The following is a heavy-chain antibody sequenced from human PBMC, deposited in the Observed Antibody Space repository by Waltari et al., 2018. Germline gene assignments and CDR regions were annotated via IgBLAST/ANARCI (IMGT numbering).Heavy chain of an antibody. CDR1: ASSFSRNY. J-gene: IGHJ3*01. V-gene: IGHV3-74*01. Sequence: QVVESGGGLVQPGRSLRLSCEASASSFSRNYMQWVRQTPGKGLMWVARISGDWTERNYADSVRGRFTISRDNGRNTVYLQMSSLRAEDTAIYYCVRDFDYPTGVWGQGTMVTVSS. CDR2: ISGDWTER. D-gene: IGHD1-1*01. CDR3: VRDFDYPTGV.